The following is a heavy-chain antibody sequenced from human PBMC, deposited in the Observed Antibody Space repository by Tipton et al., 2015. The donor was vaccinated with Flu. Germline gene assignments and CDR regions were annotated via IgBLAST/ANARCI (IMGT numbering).Heavy chain of an antibody. Sequence: SLRLSCAASGFTFSTYWMTWVRQAPGKGLEWVANIKQDGSEKYYVDSVKGRFTISRVNAKNSLDLQMNSLRAEDTAVYYCGRAIGGSSSHWGQGTLVTVSS. D-gene: IGHD2-2*01. CDR3: GRAIGGSSSH. J-gene: IGHJ4*02. CDR2: IKQDGSEK. V-gene: IGHV3-7*01. CDR1: GFTFSTYW.